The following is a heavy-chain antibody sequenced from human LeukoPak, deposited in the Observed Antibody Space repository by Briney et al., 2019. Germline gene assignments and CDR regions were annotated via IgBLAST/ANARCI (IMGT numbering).Heavy chain of an antibody. D-gene: IGHD1-26*01. CDR1: GDSVSSDSAA. CDR2: TYFRSKWYY. V-gene: IGHV6-1*01. CDR3: ARDPVGGSTISDS. J-gene: IGHJ4*02. Sequence: SQTLSLTCAISGDSVSSDSAAWNWIRQSPSRGLEWLARTYFRSKWYYDYALAVKGRITINPDTSKNQFSLQLNSVTPEDTAVYFCARDPVGGSTISDSWDQGTLVTVSS.